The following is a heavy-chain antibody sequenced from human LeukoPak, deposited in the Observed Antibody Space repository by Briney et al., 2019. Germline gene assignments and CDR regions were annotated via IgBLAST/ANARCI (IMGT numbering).Heavy chain of an antibody. V-gene: IGHV4-59*08. D-gene: IGHD3-22*01. CDR3: ARRFDSTLSQYYYMDV. CDR1: GGSISGYY. Sequence: PSETLSLTCTVSGGSISGYYWSWIRQPPGKGLEWIGYIYYSGSTNYNPSLKSRVTISVDTSKNQFSLKLSSVTAADTAVYYCARRFDSTLSQYYYMDVWGKGATVTVSS. J-gene: IGHJ6*03. CDR2: IYYSGST.